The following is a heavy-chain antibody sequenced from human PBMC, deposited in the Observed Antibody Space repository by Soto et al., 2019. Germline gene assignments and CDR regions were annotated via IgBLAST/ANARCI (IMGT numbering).Heavy chain of an antibody. V-gene: IGHV4-34*01. J-gene: IGHJ5*02. CDR1: GGSFSGYY. D-gene: IGHD2-15*01. CDR2: INHSGST. CDR3: ARGFRFCSGGSCYSGWFDP. Sequence: QVQLQQWGAGLLKPSETLSLTCVVYGGSFSGYYWSWIRQPPGKGLEWIGEINHSGSTNYNPSLKSRVTILVDTSKNQFSLKLSSVTAADTAVYYCARGFRFCSGGSCYSGWFDPWGQGTLVTVSS.